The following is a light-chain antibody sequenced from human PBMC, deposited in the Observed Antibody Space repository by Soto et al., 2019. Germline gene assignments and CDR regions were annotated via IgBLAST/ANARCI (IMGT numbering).Light chain of an antibody. V-gene: IGKV3-20*01. CDR1: QTISSSY. J-gene: IGKJ4*01. CDR2: AAS. Sequence: EIVLTQSPHTLSLSPGERASLSCRNSQTISSSYFAWYQQKPGQSPRLLVYAASIRAPGIPDRFSGSGSGSDLTLTISRLEPADVAVYFCQRYYGSLTFGGGTRVEIK. CDR3: QRYYGSLT.